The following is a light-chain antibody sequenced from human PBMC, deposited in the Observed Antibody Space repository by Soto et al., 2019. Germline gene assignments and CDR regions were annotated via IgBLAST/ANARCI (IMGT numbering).Light chain of an antibody. J-gene: IGLJ1*01. CDR1: SNDVGGYHY. CDR3: CSYVGRSIYV. Sequence: QSVLTHLRSVSGSPGQSVTISCTGTSNDVGGYHYVSWYQHHPGKAPKLVIFDVNRRPTGVPHRFSGSKSDNTASLTISGLQAEDEADYYCCSYVGRSIYVFGPGTKVNVL. CDR2: DVN. V-gene: IGLV2-11*02.